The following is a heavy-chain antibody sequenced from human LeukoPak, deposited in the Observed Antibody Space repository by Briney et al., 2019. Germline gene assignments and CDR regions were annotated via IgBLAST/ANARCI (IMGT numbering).Heavy chain of an antibody. CDR2: ISYDGSNE. D-gene: IGHD3-10*01. CDR3: ARVGYYASGPFSYFDY. Sequence: GRSLRLSCAASGFTFSGYAMHWVRQAPGKGLEWVAVISYDGSNEYYADSVKGLLTISRDNSKNTLYLQMNSLSVEDTAVYYCARVGYYASGPFSYFDYWGQGTLVTVSS. V-gene: IGHV3-30-3*01. CDR1: GFTFSGYA. J-gene: IGHJ4*02.